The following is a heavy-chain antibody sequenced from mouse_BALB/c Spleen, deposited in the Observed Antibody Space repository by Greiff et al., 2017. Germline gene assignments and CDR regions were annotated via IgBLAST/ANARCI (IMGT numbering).Heavy chain of an antibody. CDR2: ISNGGGST. J-gene: IGHJ3*01. CDR3: AGGNYGRFAY. D-gene: IGHD2-1*01. V-gene: IGHV5-12-2*01. CDR1: GFTFSSYT. Sequence: EVQLVESGGGLVQPGGSLKLSCAASGFTFSSYTMSWVRQTPEKRLEWVAYISNGGGSTYYPDTVKGRFTISRDNAKNTLYLQMSSLKSEDTAMYYCAGGNYGRFAYWGQGTLVTVSA.